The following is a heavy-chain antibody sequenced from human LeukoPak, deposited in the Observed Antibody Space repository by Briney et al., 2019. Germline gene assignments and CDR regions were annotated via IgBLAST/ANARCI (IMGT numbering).Heavy chain of an antibody. CDR2: ISSSSSYI. D-gene: IGHD2-2*01. J-gene: IGHJ4*02. CDR3: AGGVGYCSSTSCRTLTY. V-gene: IGHV3-21*01. CDR1: GFTFSSYS. Sequence: GGSLRLSCAASGFTFSSYSMNWVRQAPGKGLEWVSSISSSSSYIYYADSVKGRFTISRDNAKNSPYPQMNSLRAEDTAVYYCAGGVGYCSSTSCRTLTYWGQGTLVTVSS.